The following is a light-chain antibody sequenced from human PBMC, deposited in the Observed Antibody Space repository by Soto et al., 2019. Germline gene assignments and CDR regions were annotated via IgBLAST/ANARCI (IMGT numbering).Light chain of an antibody. CDR1: QSVSSSY. V-gene: IGKV3-20*01. Sequence: EIVMTQSPGTLSFPPGERATLSCRASQSVSSSYLAWYQQKPGQAPRLLIYGASSRATGIPDRFSGSGSGTDFTLTISRLEPEDFAVYYCQQYGSSPRTFGQGTKVDI. CDR2: GAS. CDR3: QQYGSSPRT. J-gene: IGKJ1*01.